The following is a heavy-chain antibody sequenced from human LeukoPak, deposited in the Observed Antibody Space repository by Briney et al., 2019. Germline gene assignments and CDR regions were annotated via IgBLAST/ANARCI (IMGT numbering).Heavy chain of an antibody. CDR2: INPSGGST. J-gene: IGHJ4*02. CDR3: AREVIVGAHFDY. CDR1: GYTFTSYY. Sequence: GASVKVSCNASGYTFTSYYMHWVRQAPGQGLEWMGIINPSGGSTSYAQKFQGRVTMTRDTSTSTVYMELSSLRSEDTAVYYCAREVIVGAHFDYWGQGILVTVSS. V-gene: IGHV1-46*01. D-gene: IGHD1-26*01.